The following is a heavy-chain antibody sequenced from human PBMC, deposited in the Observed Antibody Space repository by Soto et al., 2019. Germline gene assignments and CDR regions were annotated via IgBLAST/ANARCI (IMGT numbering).Heavy chain of an antibody. CDR2: IVVGSGNT. CDR3: AADRYSGSYPRFDP. Sequence: SLKVSCKASGFTFTSSAMQWVRQARGQRLEWIGWIVVGSGNTNYAQKFQERVTITRDMSTSTAYMELSSLRSEDTAVYYCAADRYSGSYPRFDPWGQGTLVTVSS. J-gene: IGHJ5*02. CDR1: GFTFTSSA. D-gene: IGHD1-26*01. V-gene: IGHV1-58*02.